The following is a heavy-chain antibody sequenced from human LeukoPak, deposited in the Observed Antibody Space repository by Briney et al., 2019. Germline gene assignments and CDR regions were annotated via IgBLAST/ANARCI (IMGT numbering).Heavy chain of an antibody. Sequence: GGSLRLSCAASGFSFSSYWMHWVRQAPGKGLVWVSRINSDASSTNYADSVKGRFTISRDNAKNTLYLQMNSLRVEDTAVYYCTRAQGSHGGDFDYWGQGTLVTVSS. CDR1: GFSFSSYW. J-gene: IGHJ4*02. CDR2: INSDASST. CDR3: TRAQGSHGGDFDY. V-gene: IGHV3-74*01.